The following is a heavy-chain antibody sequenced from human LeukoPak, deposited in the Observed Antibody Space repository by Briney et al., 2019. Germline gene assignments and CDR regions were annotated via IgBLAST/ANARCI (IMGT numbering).Heavy chain of an antibody. CDR1: GGSISSGDYY. J-gene: IGHJ4*02. D-gene: IGHD6-13*01. Sequence: PSQTLSLTCTVSGGSISSGDYYWSWIRQPPGKGLEWIGYIYYSGSTYYNPSLKSRVTISVDTPKNQFSLKLSSVTAADTAVYYCAIHRSSSSWYQDYWGQGTLVTVSS. V-gene: IGHV4-30-4*01. CDR2: IYYSGST. CDR3: AIHRSSSSWYQDY.